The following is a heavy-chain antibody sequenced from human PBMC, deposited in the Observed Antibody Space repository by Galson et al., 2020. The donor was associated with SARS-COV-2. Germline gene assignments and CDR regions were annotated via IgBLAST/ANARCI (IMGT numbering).Heavy chain of an antibody. D-gene: IGHD2-15*01. J-gene: IGHJ4*02. CDR2: IKSKNDGGTK. V-gene: IGHV3-15*01. Sequence: GESLKISCAASGLTFSNAWMSWVRQAPGKGLEWVGRIKSKNDGGTKDYAAPVKGRFTISRDDSKSTLYLQMNSLNTEDTAFYYCTRGYCSGGSCYSAPDYWGQGTLVTVSS. CDR1: GLTFSNAW. CDR3: TRGYCSGGSCYSAPDY.